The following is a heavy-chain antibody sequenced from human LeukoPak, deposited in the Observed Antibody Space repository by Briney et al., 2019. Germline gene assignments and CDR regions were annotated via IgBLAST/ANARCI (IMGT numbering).Heavy chain of an antibody. CDR1: GFTFSSYS. CDR3: ALPIVNWGFGFGDAFDI. D-gene: IGHD7-27*01. CDR2: ISSSSSYI. Sequence: GGSLRLSCAASGFTFSSYSMNWVRQAPGKGLEWVSSISSSSSYIYYADSVKGRFTISRDNAKNSLYLQMNSLRAEDTAVYYCALPIVNWGFGFGDAFDIWGQGTMVTVSS. J-gene: IGHJ3*02. V-gene: IGHV3-21*01.